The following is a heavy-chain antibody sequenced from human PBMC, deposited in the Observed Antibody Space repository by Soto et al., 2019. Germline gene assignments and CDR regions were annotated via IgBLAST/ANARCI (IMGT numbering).Heavy chain of an antibody. V-gene: IGHV4-30-2*01. CDR3: ARKAADRFDP. D-gene: IGHD6-25*01. CDR1: GGSISSGGYS. J-gene: IGHJ5*02. CDR2: IYHSGST. Sequence: TLSLTCAVSGGSISSGGYSWSWIRQPPGKGLEWIGYIYHSGSTYYNPSLKSRVTISVDRSKNQFSLKLSSVTAADTAVYYCARKAADRFDPWGQGTLVTVSS.